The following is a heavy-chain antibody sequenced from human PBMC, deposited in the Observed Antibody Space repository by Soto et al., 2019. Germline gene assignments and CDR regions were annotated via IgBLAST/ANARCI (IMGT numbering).Heavy chain of an antibody. CDR3: ARVDILTGFGAFDI. J-gene: IGHJ3*02. Sequence: GSLRLSCAASGFTFDDYGISWVRQAPGKGLEWVSGINWNGGSTGYADSVKGRFTISRDNAKNSLYLQMNSLRAEDTALYHCARVDILTGFGAFDIWGQGTMVTVSS. CDR1: GFTFDDYG. V-gene: IGHV3-20*01. CDR2: INWNGGST. D-gene: IGHD3-9*01.